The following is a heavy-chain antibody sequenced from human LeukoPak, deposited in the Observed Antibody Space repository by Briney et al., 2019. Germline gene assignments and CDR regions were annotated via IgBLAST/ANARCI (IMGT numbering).Heavy chain of an antibody. CDR1: GFTFSSYG. CDR2: ISYDRSNK. Sequence: GALRLSCADSGFTFSSYGMHWARQAPGKGLEWMAVISYDRSNKYYANSVKGRFTISRNNSKNTLYLQMNSLRAEDTAVYYCAKDLDSSGYFDYWGQGTLVTVSS. D-gene: IGHD3-22*01. V-gene: IGHV3-30*18. CDR3: AKDLDSSGYFDY. J-gene: IGHJ4*02.